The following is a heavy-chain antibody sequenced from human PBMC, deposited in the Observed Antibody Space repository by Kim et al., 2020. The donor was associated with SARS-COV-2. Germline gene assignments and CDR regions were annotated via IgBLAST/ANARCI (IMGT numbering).Heavy chain of an antibody. CDR1: GDSIRSGSYY. CDR2: VSSGGSL. V-gene: IGHV4-39*07. D-gene: IGHD3-16*01. J-gene: IGHJ5*01. Sequence: SETLSLTCVVSGDSIRSGSYYWGWIREVPGKGLEWIGCVSSGGSLYYSPSLKNRISITRDTSKNQFSLNLVSVTAADTARYFCVRYTSYHFGSWGQGILLTVSS. CDR3: VRYTSYHFGS.